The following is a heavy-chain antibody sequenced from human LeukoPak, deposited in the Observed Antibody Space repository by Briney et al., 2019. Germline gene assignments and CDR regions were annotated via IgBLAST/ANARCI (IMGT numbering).Heavy chain of an antibody. D-gene: IGHD2-15*01. CDR3: ARDYCSGGSCYSPAY. V-gene: IGHV4-4*02. J-gene: IGHJ4*02. CDR2: IYHSGST. Sequence: SETLSLTCAVSGGSISSSNWWSWVRQPPGKGLEWIGEIYHSGSTNYNPSLKSRVTISVDKSKNQFSLKLSSVTAADTAVYYCARDYCSGGSCYSPAYWGQGTLVTVSS. CDR1: GGSISSSNW.